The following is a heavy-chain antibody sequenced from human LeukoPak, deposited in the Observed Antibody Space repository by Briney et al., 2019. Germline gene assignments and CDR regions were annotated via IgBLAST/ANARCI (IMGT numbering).Heavy chain of an antibody. Sequence: PGGSLRLSCAASGFTFSSYAMSWIRQTPGKGLEWVSYISSSGNTQWYADSVKGRFTISRDNARRSLYLQMNSLRAEDTAVYYCARSFYTFWSAYGHWGQGTLVTVSS. CDR2: ISSSGNTQ. CDR3: ARSFYTFWSAYGH. J-gene: IGHJ4*02. D-gene: IGHD3-3*01. V-gene: IGHV3-11*04. CDR1: GFTFSSYA.